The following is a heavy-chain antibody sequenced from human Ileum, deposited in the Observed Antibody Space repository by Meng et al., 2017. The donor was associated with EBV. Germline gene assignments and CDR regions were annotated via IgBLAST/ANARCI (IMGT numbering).Heavy chain of an antibody. J-gene: IGHJ4*02. Sequence: QVQVVRSGAGVKKPGASVKVACKTSGGSFSTHTFSWVRQAPGQGLEWTGGLIAVFDKTKAAPRFQDRVTFTADESTSTAYMELSSLTFDDTAVYFCARGRRNEPLFDYWGQGTLVTVSS. V-gene: IGHV1-69*13. CDR1: GGSFSTHT. D-gene: IGHD1-14*01. CDR3: ARGRRNEPLFDY. CDR2: LIAVFDKT.